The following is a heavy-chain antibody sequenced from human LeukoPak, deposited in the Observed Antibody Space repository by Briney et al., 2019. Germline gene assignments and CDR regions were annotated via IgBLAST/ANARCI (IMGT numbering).Heavy chain of an antibody. CDR1: GGSFSGYY. D-gene: IGHD1-26*01. CDR3: ARGGIIVGVDY. V-gene: IGHV4-34*01. CDR2: INHSGST. Sequence: SETLSLTCAVYGGSFSGYYWSWIRQPPGKGLECIGEINHSGSTNYNPSLKSRVTISVDTSKNQFSLKLSSVTAADTAVYYCARGGIIVGVDYWGLGTLVTVSS. J-gene: IGHJ4*02.